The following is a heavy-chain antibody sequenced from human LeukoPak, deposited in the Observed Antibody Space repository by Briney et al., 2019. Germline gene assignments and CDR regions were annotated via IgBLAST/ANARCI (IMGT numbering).Heavy chain of an antibody. Sequence: GGSLRLSCAASGFTFSSYGMHWVRQAPGKGLEWVAVISYDGTTKYYGDSVKGRFTISRDNSKNTLYLQMNSLRAEDTAVYYCARVIAAAGFDYWGQGTLVTVSS. CDR3: ARVIAAAGFDY. D-gene: IGHD6-13*01. V-gene: IGHV3-30*03. CDR2: ISYDGTTK. J-gene: IGHJ4*02. CDR1: GFTFSSYG.